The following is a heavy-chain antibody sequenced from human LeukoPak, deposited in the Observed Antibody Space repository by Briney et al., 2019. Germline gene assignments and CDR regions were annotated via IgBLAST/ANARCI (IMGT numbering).Heavy chain of an antibody. D-gene: IGHD3-22*01. V-gene: IGHV3-23*01. CDR1: GFTFSSYA. CDR3: ALPSSAVIRGDAFDI. Sequence: GGSLRLSCAASGFTFSSYAMSWVRQAPGKGLEWVSAISGSGGSTYYADSVKGRFTISRDNSKNTLYLQMNSLRAEDTAVYYCALPSSAVIRGDAFDICGQGTMVTVSS. J-gene: IGHJ3*02. CDR2: ISGSGGST.